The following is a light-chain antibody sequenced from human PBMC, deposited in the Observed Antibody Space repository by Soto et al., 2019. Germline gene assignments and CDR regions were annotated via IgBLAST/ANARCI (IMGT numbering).Light chain of an antibody. V-gene: IGKV3-15*01. J-gene: IGKJ4*01. Sequence: EIVMTQSPATLSVSPGERATLSCRSSQTIRNNLAWYQQKPGQAPRLLIYVASTRATDIPARFSGSGSGTDFTFTISSLQSEDFAFYYCQQYNSWPLTFGGGTNVEIK. CDR3: QQYNSWPLT. CDR2: VAS. CDR1: QTIRNN.